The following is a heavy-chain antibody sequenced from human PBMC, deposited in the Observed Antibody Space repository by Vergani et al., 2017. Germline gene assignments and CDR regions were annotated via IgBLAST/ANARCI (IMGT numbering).Heavy chain of an antibody. CDR3: SRELRELRMFDH. D-gene: IGHD1-7*01. CDR1: GGTVSSYT. V-gene: IGHV1-69*08. J-gene: IGHJ4*02. Sequence: QVQLVQSGAEVKKPGSSVKVSCKAFGGTVSSYTFIWVRQATGQGLEWMGRIIPMLDITNYAQGFQGRLTITADKFTGTVFMELSSLTSYDTAIFYCSRELRELRMFDHWGQGTLVTVSS. CDR2: IIPMLDIT.